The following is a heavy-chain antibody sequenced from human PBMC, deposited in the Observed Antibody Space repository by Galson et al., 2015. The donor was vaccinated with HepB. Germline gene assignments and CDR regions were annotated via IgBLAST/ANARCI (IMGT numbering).Heavy chain of an antibody. D-gene: IGHD5/OR15-5a*01. J-gene: IGHJ6*02. CDR3: ARYSVLYGMDV. V-gene: IGHV4-30-2*01. CDR2: IYHSGST. CDR1: GGSISSGGYS. Sequence: TLSLTCAVSGGSISSGGYSWSWIRQPPGEGLEWLGYIYHSGSTYYNPSLQSRVTISVDRSKNQFSLKLSSVTAADTAAYYCARYSVLYGMDVWGQGTTVTVSS.